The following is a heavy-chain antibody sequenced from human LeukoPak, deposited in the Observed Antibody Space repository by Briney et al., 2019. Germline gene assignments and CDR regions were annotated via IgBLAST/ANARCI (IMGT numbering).Heavy chain of an antibody. J-gene: IGHJ4*02. CDR1: GYTFTGYY. Sequence: GASVKVSCKASGYTFTGYYMHWVRQAPGQGLEWMGWTNPNSGGTNYAQKFQGRVTMTRDTSISTAYMELSSLRSDDTAVYYCARDRNGFTPHFDYWGRGTLVTVSS. CDR3: ARDRNGFTPHFDY. V-gene: IGHV1-2*02. D-gene: IGHD3-3*01. CDR2: TNPNSGGT.